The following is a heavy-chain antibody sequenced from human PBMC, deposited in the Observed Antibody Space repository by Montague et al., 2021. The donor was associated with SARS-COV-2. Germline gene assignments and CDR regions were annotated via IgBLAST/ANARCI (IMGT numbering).Heavy chain of an antibody. CDR1: GASISSSSYY. V-gene: IGHV4-39*01. Sequence: SETLPLTCTVFGASISSSSYYWGWIRQPPGKGLEWIGSIYYSGSTYYNPSLKSRVTISVDTSKNQFSLKLSSVTAADTAVYYCARQGDQLLLEYWFDPWGQGTLVTVSS. CDR3: ARQGDQLLLEYWFDP. J-gene: IGHJ5*02. CDR2: IYYSGST. D-gene: IGHD2-2*01.